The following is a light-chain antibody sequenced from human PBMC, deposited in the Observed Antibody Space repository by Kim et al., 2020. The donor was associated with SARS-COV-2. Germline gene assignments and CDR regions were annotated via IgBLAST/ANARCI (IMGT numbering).Light chain of an antibody. CDR3: SSYTSSSTYV. CDR2: EVS. CDR1: SSDVGSYNR. V-gene: IGLV2-18*02. Sequence: GQSVTIPCTGTSSDVGSYNRVSWYQQPPGTAPKLMIYEVSNRPSGVPDRFSGSKSGNTASLTISGLQAEDEADYYCSSYTSSSTYVFGTGTKVTVL. J-gene: IGLJ1*01.